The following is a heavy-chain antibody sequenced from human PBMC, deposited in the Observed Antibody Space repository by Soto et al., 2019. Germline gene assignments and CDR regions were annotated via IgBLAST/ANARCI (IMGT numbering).Heavy chain of an antibody. J-gene: IGHJ5*02. V-gene: IGHV3-73*01. CDR3: TRHPPVLGYCSGGSCKRNWFDP. D-gene: IGHD2-15*01. Sequence: EVQLVESGGGLVQPGGSLKLSCAASGFTFSGSAMHWVRQASGKGLEWVGRIRSKGNSYATAYAASVKGRFTISRDDSKNTAYLQMNSLKTEDTAVYYCTRHPPVLGYCSGGSCKRNWFDPWGQGTLVTVSS. CDR2: IRSKGNSYAT. CDR1: GFTFSGSA.